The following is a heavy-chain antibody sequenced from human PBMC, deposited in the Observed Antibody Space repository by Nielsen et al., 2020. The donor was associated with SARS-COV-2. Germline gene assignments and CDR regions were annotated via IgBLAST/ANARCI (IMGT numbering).Heavy chain of an antibody. CDR2: IASSDKTT. V-gene: IGHV3-48*02. J-gene: IGHJ4*02. Sequence: GGSLKISCAASGFTFSTYTMNWVRQAPGKGLEWVSYIASSDKTTYYADSVKGRFTVSRDNAKNSLYLQMSSLRDEDTAVYYCARGMYGMGSYVFDYWGQGTLVTVSS. CDR1: GFTFSTYT. D-gene: IGHD3-10*01. CDR3: ARGMYGMGSYVFDY.